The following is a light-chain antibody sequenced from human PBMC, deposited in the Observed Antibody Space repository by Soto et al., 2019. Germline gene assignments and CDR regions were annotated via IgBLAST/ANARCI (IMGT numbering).Light chain of an antibody. V-gene: IGKV4-1*01. J-gene: IGKJ3*01. CDR1: QSVGSD. CDR3: QQYYSTPFT. CDR2: WAS. Sequence: EIVMTQYPATLSVAQGERATLSCRASQSVGSDLAWYQQKPGQPPKLLIYWASTRESGVPDRFSGSGSGTDFTLTISSLQAEDVAVYYCQQYYSTPFTFCPGTKVDIK.